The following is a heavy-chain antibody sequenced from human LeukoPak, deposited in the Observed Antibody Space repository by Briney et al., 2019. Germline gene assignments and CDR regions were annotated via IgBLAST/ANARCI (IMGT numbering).Heavy chain of an antibody. CDR3: ARDRSGSYDAFDI. J-gene: IGHJ3*02. CDR2: VWNDGSNK. Sequence: PGRSLRLSCAASGFIFSSYGMHWVRRAPGKGLEWVAVVWNDGSNKYYADSVKGRFTISRDNPKNTLYLQMNSLRAEDTAVYYCARDRSGSYDAFDIWGQGTMVTVS. CDR1: GFIFSSYG. D-gene: IGHD1-26*01. V-gene: IGHV3-33*01.